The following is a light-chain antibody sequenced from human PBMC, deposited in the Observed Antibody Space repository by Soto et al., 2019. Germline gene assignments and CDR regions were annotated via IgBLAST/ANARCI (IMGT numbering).Light chain of an antibody. CDR3: LQHNNYPYT. CDR2: GAS. J-gene: IGKJ2*01. Sequence: DIQMAQSPSSLSASVGDRVTITCRASHDIRNDLLWYQQKPGKAPKRLIYGASSLQSGVPSRFSGSGSVTEFTLTISSLQPEDFATYYCLQHNNYPYTFGQGTNLDIK. V-gene: IGKV1-17*01. CDR1: HDIRND.